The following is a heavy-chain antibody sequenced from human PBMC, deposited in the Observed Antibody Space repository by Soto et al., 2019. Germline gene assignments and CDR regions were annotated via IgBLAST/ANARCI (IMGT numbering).Heavy chain of an antibody. D-gene: IGHD4-17*01. Sequence: QLQLQESGPGLVKPSETLSLTCTVSGGSISSSSYYWGWIRQPPGKGLEWIGSIYYSGSTYYNPSLKRRVTISVDTSKNQFSLKLSSVTAADTAVYYCARQGLNLDYGDYNPTFFDYWGQGTLVTVSS. CDR1: GGSISSSSYY. CDR2: IYYSGST. CDR3: ARQGLNLDYGDYNPTFFDY. J-gene: IGHJ4*02. V-gene: IGHV4-39*01.